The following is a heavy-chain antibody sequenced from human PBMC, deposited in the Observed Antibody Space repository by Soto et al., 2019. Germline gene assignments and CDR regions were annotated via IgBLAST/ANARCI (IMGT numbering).Heavy chain of an antibody. CDR2: IYYSGST. CDR1: GGSISSYY. CDR3: ARGQITTRENYFDY. V-gene: IGHV4-59*01. J-gene: IGHJ4*02. D-gene: IGHD3-3*01. Sequence: SETLSLTCTVSGGSISSYYWSWIRQPPGKGLKWIGYIYYSGSTNYNPSLKSRVTISVDTSKNQFSLKLSSVTAADTAVYYCARGQITTRENYFDYWGQGTLVTVSS.